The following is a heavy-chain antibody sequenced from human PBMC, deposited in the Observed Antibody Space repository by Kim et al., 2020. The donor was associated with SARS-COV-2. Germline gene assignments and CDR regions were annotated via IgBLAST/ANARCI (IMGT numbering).Heavy chain of an antibody. CDR3: ARGGGAYHVDY. CDR1: GYTFTTYY. V-gene: IGHV1-2*02. D-gene: IGHD2-2*01. CDR2: INPNNGDT. J-gene: IGHJ4*02. Sequence: ASVKVSCKPSGYTFTTYYIHWVRQAPGQGLVWLGCINPNNGDTYYTQNFQGRVTMTRDTSITPAYMDLNSLQSDDTAVYYCARGGGAYHVDYWGLGTLVAVSS.